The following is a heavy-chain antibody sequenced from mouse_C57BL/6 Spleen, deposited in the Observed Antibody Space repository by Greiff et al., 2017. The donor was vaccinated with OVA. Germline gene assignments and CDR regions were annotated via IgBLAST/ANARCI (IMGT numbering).Heavy chain of an antibody. Sequence: VQLQQPGAELVKPGASVKISCKASGYAFRSYWMNWVKQRPGKGLEWIGQIYPGDGDTNYNGKFKGKATLTADKSSSTAYMQLSSLTSEDSAVYFCARGGITTVVESYFDYWGQGTTLTVSS. CDR3: ARGGITTVVESYFDY. V-gene: IGHV1-80*01. D-gene: IGHD1-1*01. CDR2: IYPGDGDT. J-gene: IGHJ2*01. CDR1: GYAFRSYW.